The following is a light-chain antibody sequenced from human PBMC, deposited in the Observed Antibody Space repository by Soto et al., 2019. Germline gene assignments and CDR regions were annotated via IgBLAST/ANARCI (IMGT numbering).Light chain of an antibody. CDR2: DND. CDR1: SSNIASNF. J-gene: IGLJ2*01. Sequence: QSVLTQPPSVSAAPGQKVTISCSGSSSNIASNFGSWYQQLPGTAPKLLIYDNDKRPSGIPDRFSGSKSGTSATLGITGLQTGDEADYYCGTWDSSLSAVVFGGGTKLTVL. CDR3: GTWDSSLSAVV. V-gene: IGLV1-51*01.